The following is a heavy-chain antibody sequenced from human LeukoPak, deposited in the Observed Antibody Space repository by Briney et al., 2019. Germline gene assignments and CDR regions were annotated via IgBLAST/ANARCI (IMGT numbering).Heavy chain of an antibody. J-gene: IGHJ4*02. CDR1: GFTFSSYE. CDR3: ARVTSQSGN. V-gene: IGHV3-48*03. Sequence: GGSLRLSCAASGFTFSSYEMNWVRQAPGKGLEWVSYISSSGSTIYYADSVKGRFTISRDNAKNSLYLQMNSLRAEDTAAYYCARVTSQSGNWGQGTLVTVSS. CDR2: ISSSGSTI. D-gene: IGHD1-14*01.